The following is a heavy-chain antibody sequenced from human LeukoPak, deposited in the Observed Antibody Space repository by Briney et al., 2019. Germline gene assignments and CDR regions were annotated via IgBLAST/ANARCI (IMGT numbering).Heavy chain of an antibody. CDR3: ARGWRYCSSTSCPYGTHYFDY. CDR2: INHSGSI. J-gene: IGHJ4*02. CDR1: GGSFSGYY. D-gene: IGHD2-2*01. Sequence: SETLSLTCAVYGGSFSGYYWSWIRQPPGKGLEWIGEINHSGSINYNPSLKSRVTISVDTSKNQFSLKLSSVTAADTAVYYCARGWRYCSSTSCPYGTHYFDYWGQGTLVTVSS. V-gene: IGHV4-34*01.